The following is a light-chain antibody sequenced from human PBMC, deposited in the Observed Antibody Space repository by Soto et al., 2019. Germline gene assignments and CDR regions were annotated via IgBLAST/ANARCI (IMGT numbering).Light chain of an antibody. CDR3: QQYGSSRT. CDR1: QSVSSGY. V-gene: IGKV3-20*01. J-gene: IGKJ1*01. Sequence: DIVLTQSPGTLSLSPGERATLSCRASQSVSSGYLAWYQQKRGQAPRLLIYGASSRATGIPDRFSGSGSGTDFTLTXSXXXXXXXAVYYCQQYGSSRTFGQGTKVEIK. CDR2: GAS.